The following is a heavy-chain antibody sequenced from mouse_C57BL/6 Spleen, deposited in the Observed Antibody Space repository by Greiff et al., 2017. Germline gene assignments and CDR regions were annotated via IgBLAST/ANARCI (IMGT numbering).Heavy chain of an antibody. Sequence: VQLQQSGPELVKPGASVKISCKASSYSFTGYYMNWVKQSPEKSLEWIGEINPSTGGTTYNQKFKAKATLTVDKSSSTAYMQLKSLTSEDSAVYYCARSKAQAKGFAYWGQGTLVTVSA. V-gene: IGHV1-42*01. CDR2: INPSTGGT. CDR1: SYSFTGYY. CDR3: ARSKAQAKGFAY. J-gene: IGHJ3*01. D-gene: IGHD3-2*02.